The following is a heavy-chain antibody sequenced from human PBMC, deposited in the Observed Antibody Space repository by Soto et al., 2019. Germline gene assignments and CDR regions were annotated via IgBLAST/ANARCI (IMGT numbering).Heavy chain of an antibody. J-gene: IGHJ4*02. D-gene: IGHD6-19*01. V-gene: IGHV3-23*01. CDR2: ISDTGAST. CDR3: AKGRGSGWAWYFDN. Sequence: EVRLLEAGGGLKQPGGSLRLSCAASGFTFKESAMNWVRQAPGKGLGWVASISDTGASTWYAESVRGRLSISRDNSKNTLYLQMNSLIGEDTAVYYCAKGRGSGWAWYFDNWGQGTLVTVSS. CDR1: GFTFKESA.